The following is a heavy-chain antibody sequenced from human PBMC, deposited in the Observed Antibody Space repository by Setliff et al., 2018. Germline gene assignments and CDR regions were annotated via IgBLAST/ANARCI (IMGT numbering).Heavy chain of an antibody. CDR2: ISGYNGYT. V-gene: IGHV1-18*01. D-gene: IGHD2-2*01. CDR1: GYNFISYG. J-gene: IGHJ3*02. Sequence: ASVKVSCKASGYNFISYGTSWVRQAPGQGLEWMGWISGYNGYTVYAQKLQGRVTLTTDTSTGTAYMEVRSLRSDDTAQYYCVRDRAAIVVGPPTAAFDIWGQGTMVTVSS. CDR3: VRDRAAIVVGPPTAAFDI.